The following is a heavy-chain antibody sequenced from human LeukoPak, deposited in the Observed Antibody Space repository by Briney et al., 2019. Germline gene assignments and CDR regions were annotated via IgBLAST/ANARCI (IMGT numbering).Heavy chain of an antibody. J-gene: IGHJ6*03. CDR3: AGSDYYYYMDV. D-gene: IGHD3-10*01. CDR2: IYHSGST. Sequence: SETLSLTCTGSGGSISSSSYYWGWIRQPPGKGLEWIGSIYHSGSTYYNPSLKSRVTISVDTSKNQFSLKLSSVTAADTAVFYCAGSDYYYYMDVWGKGTTVTVSS. CDR1: GGSISSSSYY. V-gene: IGHV4-39*01.